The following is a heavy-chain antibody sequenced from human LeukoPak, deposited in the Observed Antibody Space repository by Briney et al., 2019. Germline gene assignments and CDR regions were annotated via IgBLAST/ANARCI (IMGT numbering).Heavy chain of an antibody. CDR2: IDHDGDA. V-gene: IGHV4-34*01. Sequence: SETLSLTCAIHGVPFSNYCWSWIRQSPGRELEWIVDIDHDGDATHNPSPRSRIGTAIDTSKNQFSLRLNSVTAADTAVYYCVRAEKVERATLTFNWVRPERRYYSGLDVWGQGSAVIVSS. CDR1: GVPFSNYC. J-gene: IGHJ6*02. CDR3: VRAEKVERATLTFNWVRPERRYYSGLDV. D-gene: IGHD1-14*01.